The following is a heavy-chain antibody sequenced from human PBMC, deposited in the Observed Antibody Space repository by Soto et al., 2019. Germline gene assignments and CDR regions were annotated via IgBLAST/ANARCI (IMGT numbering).Heavy chain of an antibody. J-gene: IGHJ6*02. CDR3: VTEVWLLPQTGLDA. CDR2: ISSSNRTI. V-gene: IGHV3-48*02. D-gene: IGHD3-16*01. CDR1: GFTFRSYS. Sequence: EVQLVESGGGLKQPGGSLRLSCAASGFTFRSYSMNWVRQAPGKGLEWVSYISSSNRTINYADSVKGRCIISRDNGKNSVDLQMHTLRDEDAAVYYCVTEVWLLPQTGLDAWGHGATVSVSS.